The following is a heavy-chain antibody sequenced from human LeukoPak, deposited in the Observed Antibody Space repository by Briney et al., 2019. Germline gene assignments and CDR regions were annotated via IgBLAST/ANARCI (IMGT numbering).Heavy chain of an antibody. V-gene: IGHV3-74*03. D-gene: IGHD5-12*01. CDR3: AREGRVSGYDFDC. J-gene: IGHJ4*02. CDR1: GFTFSSYW. Sequence: SGGSLRLSCAASGFTFSSYWMHWVRQAPGKGLVWVSRINSDGSSITYADSVKGRFTISRDNAKNTLYLQKNSLRVEDTAVYYCAREGRVSGYDFDCWGQGTLVTVSS. CDR2: INSDGSSI.